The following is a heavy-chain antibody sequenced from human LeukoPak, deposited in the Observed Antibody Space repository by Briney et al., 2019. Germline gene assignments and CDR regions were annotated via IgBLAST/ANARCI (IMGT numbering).Heavy chain of an antibody. D-gene: IGHD6-19*01. CDR1: GGTFSSYA. Sequence: SVKVSCKASGGTFSSYAISWVRQAPGQGLEWMGGIIPIFGTANYAQKFQGRVTITADESTSTAYMELSSLRSEDTAVYYCATVGNSSGWYKYYFDYWGQGTLVTVSS. V-gene: IGHV1-69*13. CDR3: ATVGNSSGWYKYYFDY. CDR2: IIPIFGTA. J-gene: IGHJ4*02.